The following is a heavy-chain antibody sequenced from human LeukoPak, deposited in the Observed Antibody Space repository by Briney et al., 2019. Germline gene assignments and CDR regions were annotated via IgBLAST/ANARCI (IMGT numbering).Heavy chain of an antibody. D-gene: IGHD4-11*01. J-gene: IGHJ4*02. CDR2: ISSSGGYI. CDR3: AREPATVSPPG. V-gene: IGHV3-21*01. Sequence: PGGSLRLSCAASAFTFSSYSMNWVRKAPGKGLEWVSSISSSGGYIFYADSVKGRFTISRDNAKNSLYLQMNSLRAEDTAVYYCAREPATVSPPGWGQGTLVTVSS. CDR1: AFTFSSYS.